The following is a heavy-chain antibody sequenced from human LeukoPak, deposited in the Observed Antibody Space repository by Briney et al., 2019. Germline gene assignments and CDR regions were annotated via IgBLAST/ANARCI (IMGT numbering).Heavy chain of an antibody. CDR2: IYYSGST. CDR1: GGSISSSSYY. D-gene: IGHD1-26*01. V-gene: IGHV4-39*01. J-gene: IGHJ4*02. Sequence: SETLSLTCTVSGGSISSSSYYWGWIRQPPGKGLEWIGSIYYSGSTYYNPSLKRRVTISVDTSKNQFSLKLSSVTAADTAVYYCARHNRIYSGSYWGQGTLVTVSS. CDR3: ARHNRIYSGSY.